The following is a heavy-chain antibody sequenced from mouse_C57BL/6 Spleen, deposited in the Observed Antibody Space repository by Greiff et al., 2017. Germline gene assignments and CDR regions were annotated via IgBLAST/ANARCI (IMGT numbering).Heavy chain of an antibody. J-gene: IGHJ2*01. CDR2: ISYDGSN. Sequence: EVKLQESGPGLVKPSQSLSLTCSVTGYSITSGYYWNWIRQFPGNKLEWMGYISYDGSNNYNPSLKNRISITRDTSKNQFFLKLNSVTTEDTATYYCAREEAYYDYQRGPFDYWGQGTTLTVSS. CDR1: GYSITSGYY. V-gene: IGHV3-6*01. D-gene: IGHD2-4*01. CDR3: AREEAYYDYQRGPFDY.